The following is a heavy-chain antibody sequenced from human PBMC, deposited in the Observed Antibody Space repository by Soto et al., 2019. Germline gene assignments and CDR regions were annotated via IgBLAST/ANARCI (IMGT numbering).Heavy chain of an antibody. CDR1: GGSISSGGYY. Sequence: SETLSLTCTVSGGSISSGGYYWSWIRQHPGKGLEWIGYIYYSGSTYYNPSLKSRVTISVDTSKNQFSLKLSSVTAADTAVYYCARSEPGYSSSWYDYWGQEPWSPSPQ. CDR2: IYYSGST. CDR3: ARSEPGYSSSWYDY. V-gene: IGHV4-31*03. D-gene: IGHD6-13*01. J-gene: IGHJ5*01.